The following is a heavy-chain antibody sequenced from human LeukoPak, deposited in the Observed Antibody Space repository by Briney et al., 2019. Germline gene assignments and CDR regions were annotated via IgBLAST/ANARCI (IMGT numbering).Heavy chain of an antibody. V-gene: IGHV1-2*02. D-gene: IGHD5-18*01. CDR1: GYTFTGYY. CDR2: INPHSGDT. CDR3: ARRPAMANHGLDV. J-gene: IGHJ6*02. Sequence: ASVKVSCKASGYTFTGYYMHWVRQAPGQGLEWMGWINPHSGDTIYAQKFQGRVTLTRDTSISTAYLELSRLGFDDTAVFYCARRPAMANHGLDVWGQGTTVTVSS.